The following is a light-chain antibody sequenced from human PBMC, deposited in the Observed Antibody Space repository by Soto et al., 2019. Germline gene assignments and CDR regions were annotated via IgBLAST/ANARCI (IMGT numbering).Light chain of an antibody. CDR1: QDISNY. CDR3: QQANSFPL. J-gene: IGKJ5*01. V-gene: IGKV1-33*01. CDR2: DAS. Sequence: DIQMTQSPSSLSASVGDRVTITCQASQDISNYLNWYQQKPGKAPKLLIYDASNLETGVPSRFSGSGSGTDFTFTISSLQPEDIATYYCQQANSFPLFGQGTRLEIK.